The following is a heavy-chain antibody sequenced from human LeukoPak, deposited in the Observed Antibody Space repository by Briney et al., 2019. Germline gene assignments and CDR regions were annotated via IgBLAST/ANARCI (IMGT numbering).Heavy chain of an antibody. CDR2: IKGDGTIT. D-gene: IGHD2-21*02. Sequence: GGSLRLSCSASGFTFSTYWMHWVRQAPGKGLVWVSRIKGDGTITTYADSVRGRFTISRDNAKNTLYLQMNSLRAEDTAVYYCAKPRGGDSWAFDFWGQGTMVTVSS. CDR3: AKPRGGDSWAFDF. J-gene: IGHJ3*01. V-gene: IGHV3-74*03. CDR1: GFTFSTYW.